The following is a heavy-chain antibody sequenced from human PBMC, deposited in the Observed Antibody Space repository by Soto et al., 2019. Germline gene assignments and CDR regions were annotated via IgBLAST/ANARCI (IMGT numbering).Heavy chain of an antibody. J-gene: IGHJ5*02. CDR3: AREHYYDSSGYYPQYNWFDP. Sequence: GASVKVSCKASGNTFTSYGISWVRQAPGQGLEWMGWISASNGNTNYAQKLQGRVTMTTDTSTSTAYMELRSLRSDDTAVYYCAREHYYDSSGYYPQYNWFDPWGQGTLVTVS. CDR2: ISASNGNT. CDR1: GNTFTSYG. V-gene: IGHV1-18*01. D-gene: IGHD3-22*01.